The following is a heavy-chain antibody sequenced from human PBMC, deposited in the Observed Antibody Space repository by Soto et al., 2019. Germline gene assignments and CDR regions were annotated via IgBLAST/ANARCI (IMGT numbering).Heavy chain of an antibody. D-gene: IGHD3-3*01. V-gene: IGHV4-30-2*01. CDR2: IYHSGST. Sequence: QLQLQESGSGLVKPSQTLSLTCAVSGGSISSGGYSWSWIRQPPGKGLEWIGYIYHSGSTYYNPSLKSRVTISVDRSNNQFSLKLSSVTAADTAVYYCARGPYDFWSGYPTTYYFDYWGQGTLVTVSS. CDR3: ARGPYDFWSGYPTTYYFDY. J-gene: IGHJ4*02. CDR1: GGSISSGGYS.